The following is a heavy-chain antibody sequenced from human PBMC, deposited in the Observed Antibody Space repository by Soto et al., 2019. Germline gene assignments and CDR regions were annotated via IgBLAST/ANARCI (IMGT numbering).Heavy chain of an antibody. D-gene: IGHD6-19*01. CDR1: GYTFTRYA. V-gene: IGHV1-3*01. CDR3: ARVIGGWYYFDY. Sequence: ASVKVSCKASGYTFTRYAIHWVRQAPGQRPESMGWINPGNGNKKPSKKSKGRVNITRDTSASKAYMELSSLRSEDTAVYYCARVIGGWYYFDYWGQGTLVTVSS. CDR2: INPGNGNK. J-gene: IGHJ4*02.